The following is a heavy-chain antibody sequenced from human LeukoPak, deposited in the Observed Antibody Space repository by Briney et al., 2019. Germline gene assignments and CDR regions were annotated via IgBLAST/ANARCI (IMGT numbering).Heavy chain of an antibody. CDR3: ARGGGYSYGPLDY. CDR1: EYTFTSYD. V-gene: IGHV1-8*01. J-gene: IGHJ4*02. CDR2: MNPTSGNT. Sequence: ASVKVSCKASEYTFTSYDINWVRQATGQGLEWMGWMNPTSGNTGYAQKFQGRVTMTRDTSISAAYMGLSSLRSEDTAVYYCARGGGYSYGPLDYWGQGTLVTVSS. D-gene: IGHD5-18*01.